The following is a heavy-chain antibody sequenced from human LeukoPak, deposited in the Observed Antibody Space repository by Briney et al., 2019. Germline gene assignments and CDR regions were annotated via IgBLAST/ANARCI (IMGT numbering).Heavy chain of an antibody. D-gene: IGHD6-19*01. V-gene: IGHV4-59*08. CDR1: GGSITGYY. J-gene: IGHJ3*02. CDR2: IYYSGST. Sequence: SETLSLTCTISGGSITGYYWSWIRQPPGKGLEWIGYIYYSGSTSYNPSLKSRVTISLDTSKNQFSLKLRSVTAADTAVYYCARPHSSGWYGGFDIWGQGTVVTVSS. CDR3: ARPHSSGWYGGFDI.